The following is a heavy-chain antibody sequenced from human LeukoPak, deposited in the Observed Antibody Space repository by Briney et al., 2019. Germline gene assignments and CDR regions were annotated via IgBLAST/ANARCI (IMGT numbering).Heavy chain of an antibody. CDR3: ARYSWSGYPGILDP. D-gene: IGHD3-3*01. CDR1: GGSISSSSYY. Sequence: SETLSLTCTVSGGSISSSSYYWGWIRQPPGQGLEWIGSIYYSGSTYYNPSLESRVTISVDTSKNQFSLKLSPVTAADTAVYYCARYSWSGYPGILDPWGQGTLVTVSS. V-gene: IGHV4-39*07. J-gene: IGHJ5*02. CDR2: IYYSGST.